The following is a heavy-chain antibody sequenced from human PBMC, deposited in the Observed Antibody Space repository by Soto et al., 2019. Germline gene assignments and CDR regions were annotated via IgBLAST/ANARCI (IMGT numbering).Heavy chain of an antibody. D-gene: IGHD4-17*01. V-gene: IGHV4-59*01. CDR2: IYYSGST. Sequence: LPETLSLTCTVSGGSISSYYWSWIRQPPGKGLEWIGYIYYSGSTNYNPSLKSRVTISVDTSKNQFSLKLSSVTAADTAVYYCARPIGQRLRGAFDICGQGTMVTVSS. J-gene: IGHJ3*02. CDR1: GGSISSYY. CDR3: ARPIGQRLRGAFDI.